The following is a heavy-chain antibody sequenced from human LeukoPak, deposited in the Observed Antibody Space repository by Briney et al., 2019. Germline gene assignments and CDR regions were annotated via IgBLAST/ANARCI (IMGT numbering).Heavy chain of an antibody. Sequence: GGSLRLSCAASGFTFSSYAMSWVRQAPGKGLEWVSDISGSGGSTYYADSVKGRFTISRDNSKNTLYLQMNSLRAEDTAVYYCAKTRPLDSSSWSHGDYWGQGTLVTVSS. CDR3: AKTRPLDSSSWSHGDY. J-gene: IGHJ4*02. CDR1: GFTFSSYA. CDR2: ISGSGGST. D-gene: IGHD6-13*01. V-gene: IGHV3-23*01.